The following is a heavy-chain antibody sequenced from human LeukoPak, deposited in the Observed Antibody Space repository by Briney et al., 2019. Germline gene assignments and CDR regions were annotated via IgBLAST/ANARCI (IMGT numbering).Heavy chain of an antibody. CDR1: GFTFSSYA. CDR3: ASQSYARFDP. CDR2: IQPDGSEG. Sequence: GGSLRLSCAASGFTFSSYAMHWVRQAPGKGLEWVGNIQPDGSEGYPVDSVKGRFTLSRDNARNSLFLQMNSLRVEDTAVYYCASQSYARFDPWGQGTLVTVSS. J-gene: IGHJ5*02. V-gene: IGHV3-7*01. D-gene: IGHD3-16*01.